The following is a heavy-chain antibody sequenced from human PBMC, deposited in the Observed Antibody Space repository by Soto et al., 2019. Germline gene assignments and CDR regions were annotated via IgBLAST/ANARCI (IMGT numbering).Heavy chain of an antibody. D-gene: IGHD1-26*01. J-gene: IGHJ4*02. CDR3: AKGPPEGAQPAGFDY. V-gene: IGHV3-30*18. Sequence: QVQLVESGGGVVQPGRSLRLSCAASGFTFSSYGMHWVRQAPGKGLEWVAVISYDGSNKYYADSVKGRFTISRDNSKNTLYLQMISLRVEDTAVYYCAKGPPEGAQPAGFDYWGQGTLVTVSS. CDR1: GFTFSSYG. CDR2: ISYDGSNK.